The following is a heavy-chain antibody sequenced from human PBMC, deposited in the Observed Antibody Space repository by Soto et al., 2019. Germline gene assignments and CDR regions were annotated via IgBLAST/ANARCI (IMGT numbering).Heavy chain of an antibody. J-gene: IGHJ6*02. CDR3: ARAGYSYGLYYYGMDV. V-gene: IGHV1-3*01. Sequence: ASVKVSCKASGYTFTSYAMHWVRQAPGQRLEWMGWINAGNGNTKYSQKFQGRVTITRDTSAGTAYMELSSLRSEDTAVYYCARAGYSYGLYYYGMDVWGQGTTVTVSS. D-gene: IGHD5-18*01. CDR2: INAGNGNT. CDR1: GYTFTSYA.